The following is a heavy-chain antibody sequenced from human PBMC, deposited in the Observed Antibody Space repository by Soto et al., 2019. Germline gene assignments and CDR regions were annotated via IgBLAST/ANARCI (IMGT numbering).Heavy chain of an antibody. CDR2: INNDGSST. D-gene: IGHD4-17*01. J-gene: IGHJ4*02. V-gene: IGHV3-74*01. Sequence: EVQLVESGGGLVQPGGSLRLSCAASGFTFSSYWMHWVRQAPGKGLVWVSRINNDGSSTNYADSVKGRFTISRDNAKNTLHVQMNSLSAEDTAVYYCARGLYGDYGNNYWGQGTLVTVSS. CDR3: ARGLYGDYGNNY. CDR1: GFTFSSYW.